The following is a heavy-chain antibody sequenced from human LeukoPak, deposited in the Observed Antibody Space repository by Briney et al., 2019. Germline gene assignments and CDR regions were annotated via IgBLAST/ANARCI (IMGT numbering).Heavy chain of an antibody. CDR2: IYYSGST. D-gene: IGHD3-10*01. J-gene: IGHJ5*02. CDR1: GGSISGYY. CDR3: ARTELLWFGELLRNWFDP. Sequence: SETLSLTCTVSGGSISGYYWSWIRQPPGKGLEWIGYIYYSGSTNYNPSLKSRVTISVDTSKNQFSLKLSSVTAADTAVYYCARTELLWFGELLRNWFDPWGQGTLVTVSS. V-gene: IGHV4-59*08.